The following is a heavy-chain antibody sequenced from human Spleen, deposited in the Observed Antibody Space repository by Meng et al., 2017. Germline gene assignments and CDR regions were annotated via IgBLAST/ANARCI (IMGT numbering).Heavy chain of an antibody. CDR2: MNPNSGNT. J-gene: IGHJ6*02. V-gene: IGHV1-8*03. Sequence: ASVKVSCKASGYTFTSYDINWVRQATGQGLEWMGWMNPNSGNTGYAQKFQGRVTITRNTSISTAYMELSSLRSEDTAVYYCAREVAYCGGDCYYGYYYGMDVWGQGTTVTVSS. CDR1: GYTFTSYD. D-gene: IGHD2-21*02. CDR3: AREVAYCGGDCYYGYYYGMDV.